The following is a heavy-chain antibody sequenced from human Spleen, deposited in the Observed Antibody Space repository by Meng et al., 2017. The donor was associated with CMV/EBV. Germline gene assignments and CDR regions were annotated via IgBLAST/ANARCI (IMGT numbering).Heavy chain of an antibody. V-gene: IGHV6-1*01. CDR3: AREGGLGTRYYFDY. Sequence: VSSHSAAWNWIRQSPSRGLEWLGRTYYRSKWYNDYAVSVKSRITINPDTSKNQFSLQLNSVTPEDTAVYYCAREGGLGTRYYFDYWGQGTLVTVSS. J-gene: IGHJ4*02. D-gene: IGHD7-27*01. CDR1: VSSHSAA. CDR2: TYYRSKWYN.